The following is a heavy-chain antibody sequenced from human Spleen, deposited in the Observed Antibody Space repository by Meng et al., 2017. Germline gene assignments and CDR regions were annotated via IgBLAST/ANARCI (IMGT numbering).Heavy chain of an antibody. CDR3: ARPFGRTGTTPALY. V-gene: IGHV3-20*04. J-gene: IGHJ4*02. CDR1: GFTFDDYG. Sequence: GGSLRLSCAASGFTFDDYGMSWVRQAPGKGLEWVSGINWSGDNTGNADSVKGRFTISRDNAKNSLYLHMSRLRAEDTAFYYCARPFGRTGTTPALYWGQGALVTVSS. D-gene: IGHD1-1*01. CDR2: INWSGDNT.